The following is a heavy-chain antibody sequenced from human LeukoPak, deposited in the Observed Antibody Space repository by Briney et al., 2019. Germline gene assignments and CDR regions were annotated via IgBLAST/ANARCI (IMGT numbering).Heavy chain of an antibody. CDR1: GFTFSNYA. V-gene: IGHV3-64*01. Sequence: GGSLRLSCVASGFTFSNYAIHWVRQAPGKGLEYVSAISNYGDSTSYANSVKDRFIISRDNSKNTVYLQMGSLRAEDMAVYYYARPYYDSSGYYSYYFDYWGQGTLVTVSS. CDR2: ISNYGDST. J-gene: IGHJ4*02. CDR3: ARPYYDSSGYYSYYFDY. D-gene: IGHD3-22*01.